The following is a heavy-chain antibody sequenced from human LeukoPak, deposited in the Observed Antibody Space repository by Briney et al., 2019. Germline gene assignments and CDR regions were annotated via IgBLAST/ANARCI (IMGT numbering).Heavy chain of an antibody. V-gene: IGHV4-34*01. Sequence: SETLSLTCTVSGGSISSYYWSWIRQPPGKGLEWIGEINHSGSTNYNPSLKSRVTISVDTSKNQFSLKLSSVTAADTAVYYCAGSTVTTFYFDYWGQGTLVTVSS. D-gene: IGHD4-11*01. CDR1: GGSISSYY. J-gene: IGHJ4*02. CDR2: INHSGST. CDR3: AGSTVTTFYFDY.